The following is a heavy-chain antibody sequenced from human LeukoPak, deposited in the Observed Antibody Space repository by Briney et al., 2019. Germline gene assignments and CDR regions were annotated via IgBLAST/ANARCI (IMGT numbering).Heavy chain of an antibody. Sequence: GGSLRLSCPASGFSFSDYAMSWVRQAPGQGLEWVSAISGSGGDTYFADSVKGRFTISRDNSKRTVFLQMDSLRAEDTAVYYCAKDPHFYYYYYMDVWGNGTTVTVSS. J-gene: IGHJ6*03. CDR1: GFSFSDYA. CDR3: AKDPHFYYYYYMDV. V-gene: IGHV3-23*01. CDR2: ISGSGGDT.